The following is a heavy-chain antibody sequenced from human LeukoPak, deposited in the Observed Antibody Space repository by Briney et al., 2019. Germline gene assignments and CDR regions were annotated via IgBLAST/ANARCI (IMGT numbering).Heavy chain of an antibody. D-gene: IGHD3-3*01. V-gene: IGHV4-39*01. CDR2: IYSSGSA. CDR1: GGSINSNNYY. CDR3: QSRYLEWLLEY. J-gene: IGHJ4*02. Sequence: ASETLSLTCTVSGGSINSNNYYWGWIRQPPGKGLEWIGSIYSSGSAYYNPSLKSRVTISVDTSKNQFSLRLSSVTAADTAVYYCQSRYLEWLLEYWGQGTLVTASS.